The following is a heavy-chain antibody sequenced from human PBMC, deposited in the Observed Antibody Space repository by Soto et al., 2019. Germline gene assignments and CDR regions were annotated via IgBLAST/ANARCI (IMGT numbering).Heavy chain of an antibody. CDR2: IYSGGYT. D-gene: IGHD3-10*01. CDR1: GFTVSNNY. CDR3: APHPGGGGY. V-gene: IGHV3-53*01. Sequence: EVQLVESGGGLIQPGGSLRLSCAVSGFTVSNNYMSWVRQAPGKGLEGVSVIYSGGYTAYGDSVKGRFTISRDNSKNKHLFKMKSRGADDPAVFFGAPHPGGGGYWGQGTLVTVSS. J-gene: IGHJ4*02.